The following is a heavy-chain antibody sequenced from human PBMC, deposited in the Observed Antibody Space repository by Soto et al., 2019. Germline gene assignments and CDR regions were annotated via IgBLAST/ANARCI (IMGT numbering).Heavy chain of an antibody. CDR2: IYYSGST. J-gene: IGHJ5*02. CDR3: ARNGLSDILTGYYRDWFDP. CDR1: GGSISSGGYY. V-gene: IGHV4-31*03. Sequence: TLSLTCTVSGGSISSGGYYWSWIRQHPGKGLEWIGYIYYSGSTYYNPSLKSRVTISVDTSKNQFSLKLSSVTAADTAVYYCARNGLSDILTGYYRDWFDPWGQGTLVTVSS. D-gene: IGHD3-9*01.